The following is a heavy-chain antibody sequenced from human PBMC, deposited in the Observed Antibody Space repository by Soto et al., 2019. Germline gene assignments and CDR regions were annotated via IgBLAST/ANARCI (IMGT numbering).Heavy chain of an antibody. CDR2: IYHSGST. D-gene: IGHD6-19*01. CDR3: ERNTSGRNFDY. J-gene: IGHJ4*02. V-gene: IGHV4-38-2*02. Sequence: SETLSLTCTVSSSPINSRYYWGWIRQTPGKGLEWVASIYHSGSTHYNPSLKSRATISVDTSNNQFSLRLSSVTAADTAIYYCERNTSGRNFDYWGQGTQVTVSS. CDR1: SSPINSRYY.